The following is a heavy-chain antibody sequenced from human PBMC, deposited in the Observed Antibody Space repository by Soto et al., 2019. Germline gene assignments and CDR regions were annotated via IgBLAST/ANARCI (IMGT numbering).Heavy chain of an antibody. D-gene: IGHD3-16*01. J-gene: IGHJ3*01. V-gene: IGHV4-4*02. CDR3: ARKPDVATAKVGGGYVFDV. CDR2: IYHSGSP. CDR1: SGSIFTTNW. Sequence: QVQLQESGPGLVKPSGTLSLTCAASSGSIFTTNWWSWVRQSPGRGLQWIGDIYHSGSPKYNPSLTSRVTISIDKSKDLFFLNLTSVTAADTAVYYCARKPDVATAKVGGGYVFDVWGQGTMVTVSS.